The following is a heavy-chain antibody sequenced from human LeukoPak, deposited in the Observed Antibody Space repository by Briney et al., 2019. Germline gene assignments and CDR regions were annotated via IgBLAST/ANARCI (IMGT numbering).Heavy chain of an antibody. V-gene: IGHV6-1*01. D-gene: IGHD5-18*01. CDR1: GDSVSSNSAA. Sequence: SQTLSLTCAISGDSVSSNSAAWNWIRRSPSRGLEWLGRTYYRSKWYNDYAVSVKSRITINPDTSKNQFSLKLNSVTAADTAVYFCARYSYGLMYFFDYWGQGTLVTVPS. J-gene: IGHJ4*02. CDR2: TYYRSKWYN. CDR3: ARYSYGLMYFFDY.